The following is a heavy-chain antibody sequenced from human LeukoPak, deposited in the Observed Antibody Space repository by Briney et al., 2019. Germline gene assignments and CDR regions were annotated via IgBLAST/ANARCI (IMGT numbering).Heavy chain of an antibody. CDR3: TRDWFDP. CDR2: IKSKTDGETT. V-gene: IGHV3-15*01. J-gene: IGHJ5*02. Sequence: PGGSLRLSCAASGFTVSNSYMSWVRQAPGKGLEWVGRIKSKTDGETTDYAAPVKGRFTISRDDSRNTLYLQMNSLKTEDTAVYYCTRDWFDPWGQGTLVTVSS. CDR1: GFTVSNSY.